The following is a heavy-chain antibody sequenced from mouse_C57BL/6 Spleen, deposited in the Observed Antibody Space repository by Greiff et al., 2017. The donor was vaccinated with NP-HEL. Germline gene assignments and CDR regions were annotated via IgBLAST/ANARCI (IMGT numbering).Heavy chain of an antibody. Sequence: QVQLQQPGAELVKPGASVKMSCKASGYTFTSYWITWVKQRPGQGLEWIGDIYPGGGSTNYNEKFKSKATLTVDTSSSTAYMQVSSLTSDGSAVYYSASGKPWFACWGQGTLVTVSA. CDR1: GYTFTSYW. J-gene: IGHJ3*01. CDR2: IYPGGGST. CDR3: ASGKPWFAC. V-gene: IGHV1-55*01.